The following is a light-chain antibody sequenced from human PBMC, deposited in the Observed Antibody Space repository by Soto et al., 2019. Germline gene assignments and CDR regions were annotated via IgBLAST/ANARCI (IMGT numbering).Light chain of an antibody. Sequence: DIQMTQSPSTLSASVGDRVTITCRASQRIISWLAWYQQKPGKAPKLLIYKASSLESGVPSRFSGSGSGTEFTLTISSLQPDDFATYYCQQYNSYPRTFGQWTKVEI. V-gene: IGKV1-5*03. CDR2: KAS. J-gene: IGKJ1*01. CDR3: QQYNSYPRT. CDR1: QRIISW.